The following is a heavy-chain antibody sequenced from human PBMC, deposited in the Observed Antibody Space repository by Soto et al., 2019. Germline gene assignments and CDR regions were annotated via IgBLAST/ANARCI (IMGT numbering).Heavy chain of an antibody. J-gene: IGHJ4*02. D-gene: IGHD6-19*01. CDR1: GFTFSSYA. V-gene: IGHV3-23*01. CDR2: ISGSGGST. CDR3: ARPSSGWDFDY. Sequence: EVQLLESGGGLVQPGGSLRLSCAASGFTFSSYAMSWVRQAPGKGLEWVSAISGSGGSTYYADSVKGRFTISRDNSKNPLYLPMNSLRAWATAFYYCARPSSGWDFDYWGQGTLVTVSS.